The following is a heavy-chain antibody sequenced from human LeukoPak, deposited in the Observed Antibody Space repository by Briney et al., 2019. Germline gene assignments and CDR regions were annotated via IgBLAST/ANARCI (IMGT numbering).Heavy chain of an antibody. CDR3: ARAQYYYGFWFDP. D-gene: IGHD3-10*01. CDR1: GYSISSGYY. Sequence: SETLSLTCTVSGYSISSGYYWGWIRQPPGKGLEWIGTIYHSGSTYYNPSLNSRVTISVDTSKNQFSLKLSSVTAADTAVYYCARAQYYYGFWFDPWGQGTLVTVSS. CDR2: IYHSGST. J-gene: IGHJ5*02. V-gene: IGHV4-38-2*02.